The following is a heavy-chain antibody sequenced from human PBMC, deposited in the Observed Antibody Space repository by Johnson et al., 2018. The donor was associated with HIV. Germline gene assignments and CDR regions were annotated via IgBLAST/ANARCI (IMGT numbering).Heavy chain of an antibody. D-gene: IGHD2-21*02. J-gene: IGHJ3*02. Sequence: QVQLVESGGGLVQPGGSLRLSCAASGFTFSSYWMSWVRQAPGKGLEWVAFIRYDGSNKYYADSVKGRFTISRDNSKNTLYLQMNSLRAEDTAVFYCARDRSKLLYPFDAFDIWGQGTMVTVSS. V-gene: IGHV3-30*02. CDR2: IRYDGSNK. CDR3: ARDRSKLLYPFDAFDI. CDR1: GFTFSSYW.